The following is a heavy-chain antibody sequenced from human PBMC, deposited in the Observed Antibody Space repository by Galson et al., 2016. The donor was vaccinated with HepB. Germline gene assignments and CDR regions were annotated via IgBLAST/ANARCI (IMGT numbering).Heavy chain of an antibody. Sequence: SLRLSCAASGFTFSNAWMSWVRQAPGKGLEWLAVISYHGSDIFYADSVKGRFTISRDNPKKTLFLQLNNLRSEDTAVYYCARDLFSSSSFIDFWGQGTLVTVSS. CDR2: ISYHGSDI. J-gene: IGHJ4*02. D-gene: IGHD2-2*01. CDR3: ARDLFSSSSFIDF. V-gene: IGHV3-30-3*01. CDR1: GFTFSNAW.